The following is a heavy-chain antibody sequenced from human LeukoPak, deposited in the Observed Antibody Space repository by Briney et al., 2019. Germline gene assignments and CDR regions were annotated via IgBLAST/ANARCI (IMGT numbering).Heavy chain of an antibody. D-gene: IGHD3-3*01. CDR2: ISSSSSYI. CDR3: ARDEYDFWSGYLNYFDY. Sequence: GGSLRLSCAASGFTFSSYSMNWVRQAPGKGLEWVSSISSSSSYIYYADSVKGRFTISRDNAKNSLYLQMNSLRAEDTAVYYCARDEYDFWSGYLNYFDYWGQGTLVTVSS. J-gene: IGHJ4*02. CDR1: GFTFSSYS. V-gene: IGHV3-21*01.